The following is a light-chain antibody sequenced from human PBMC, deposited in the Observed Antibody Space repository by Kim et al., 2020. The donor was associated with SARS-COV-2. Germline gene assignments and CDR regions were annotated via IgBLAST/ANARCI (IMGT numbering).Light chain of an antibody. Sequence: NFMLTQPHSVSESPGRTVTISCTRSSGSIASNYVQWYQQRPGSGPTTVIFEDNQRPSGVPDRFSGSIDSSSNSASLTISGLKTEDEADYFCQSYDSDNHGEVFGGGTQLTVL. CDR1: SGSIASNY. V-gene: IGLV6-57*04. J-gene: IGLJ2*01. CDR2: EDN. CDR3: QSYDSDNHGEV.